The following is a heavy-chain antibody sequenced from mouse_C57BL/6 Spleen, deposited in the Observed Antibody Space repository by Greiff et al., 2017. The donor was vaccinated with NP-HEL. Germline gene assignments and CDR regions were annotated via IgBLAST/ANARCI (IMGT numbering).Heavy chain of an antibody. CDR1: GYTFTSYN. J-gene: IGHJ2*01. D-gene: IGHD1-1*01. V-gene: IGHV1-12*01. CDR3: ARRYYGSSYNYFDY. CDR2: IYPGNGDT. Sequence: SGAELVRPGASVKMSCKASGYTFTSYNMHWVKQTPRQGLEWIGAIYPGNGDTSYNQKFKGKATLTVDKSSSTAYMQLSSLTSEDSAVYFCARRYYGSSYNYFDYWGQGTTLTVSS.